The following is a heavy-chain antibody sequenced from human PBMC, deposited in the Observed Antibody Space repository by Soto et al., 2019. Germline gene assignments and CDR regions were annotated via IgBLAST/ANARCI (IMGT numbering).Heavy chain of an antibody. CDR3: AGVATFGTLNWFDA. J-gene: IGHJ5*02. CDR1: GYSFTNKD. CDR2: MNPGSGGT. V-gene: IGHV1-8*01. Sequence: ASVKLSCKASGYSFTNKDVSWVRQATGQGLEWMGWMNPGSGGTGYAQKFQGRVTMTRDISIATAYMELSSLRSDDTAIYYCAGVATFGTLNWFDAWGQADLGSVSS. D-gene: IGHD3-16*01.